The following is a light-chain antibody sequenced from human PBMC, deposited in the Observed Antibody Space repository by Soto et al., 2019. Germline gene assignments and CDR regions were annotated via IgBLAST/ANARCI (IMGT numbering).Light chain of an antibody. V-gene: IGKV1-12*01. CDR3: QQSHSFPRT. Sequence: DIHITQSPSSVSASVGDKVTITCRASQGISSWLAWYQQKPGQAPKLLIYAASSLHSGVPSRFSGRGSGTDFTLTISSLQPEDVATCYVQQSHSFPRTFGGGTKVEIK. CDR2: AAS. J-gene: IGKJ4*01. CDR1: QGISSW.